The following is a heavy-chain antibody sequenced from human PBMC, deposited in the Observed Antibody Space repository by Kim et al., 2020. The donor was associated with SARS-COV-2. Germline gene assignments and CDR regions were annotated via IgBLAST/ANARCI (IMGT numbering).Heavy chain of an antibody. Sequence: GGSLRLSCAASGFTFSSYAMHWVRQAPGKGLEWVAVISYDGSNKYYADSVTGRFTISRDNSKNTLYLQMNSLRAEDTAVYYCAREIMWALRYFDWLSYY. V-gene: IGHV3-30-3*01. CDR3: AREIMWALRYFDWLSYY. J-gene: IGHJ6*01. D-gene: IGHD3-9*01. CDR1: GFTFSSYA. CDR2: ISYDGSNK.